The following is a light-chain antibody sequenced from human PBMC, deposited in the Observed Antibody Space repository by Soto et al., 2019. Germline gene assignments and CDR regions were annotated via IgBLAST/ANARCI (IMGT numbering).Light chain of an antibody. CDR3: AAWDDSLNGPG. Sequence: QSVLTQPPSVSGAPGQRVTISCTGSYSNIGAGYEVHWYQQIPGTAPKLLISGHNNRPSGVPDRFFGSKSGTSASLAISGLQSEDEADYYCAAWDDSLNGPGFGGGTKVTVL. V-gene: IGLV1-40*01. CDR2: GHN. J-gene: IGLJ2*01. CDR1: YSNIGAGYE.